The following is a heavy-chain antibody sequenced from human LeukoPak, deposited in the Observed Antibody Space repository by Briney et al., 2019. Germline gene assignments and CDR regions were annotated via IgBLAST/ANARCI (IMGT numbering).Heavy chain of an antibody. D-gene: IGHD4/OR15-4a*01. CDR1: GYSFFSYG. CDR2: ISSGGNGHP. J-gene: IGHJ6*02. V-gene: IGHV1-18*01. Sequence: RASVKVSCKASGYSFFSYGINWVRQAPGQGLEWMGWISSGGNGHPTYKQRFQGRVTMTTDASTTTAYMELRSLRPDDTAVYYCAAQHYGEYRAYGMDVWGQGTTVIVSS. CDR3: AAQHYGEYRAYGMDV.